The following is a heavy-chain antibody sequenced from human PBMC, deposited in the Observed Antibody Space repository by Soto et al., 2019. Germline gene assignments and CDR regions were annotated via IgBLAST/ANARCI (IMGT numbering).Heavy chain of an antibody. D-gene: IGHD3-10*01. CDR2: VHHSWGS. CDR1: GGSISSYY. Sequence: QVQLQESGPGLVKPSETLSLSCTVSGGSISSYYWSWFRQSPGKRMEWIGYVHHSWGSSYNPSLHSRVAVSLDPSKIEFSLMGTSVTATDTAVYNCARQGFGPLHRLVDVWGQGTTGTVSS. V-gene: IGHV4-59*08. J-gene: IGHJ6*02. CDR3: ARQGFGPLHRLVDV.